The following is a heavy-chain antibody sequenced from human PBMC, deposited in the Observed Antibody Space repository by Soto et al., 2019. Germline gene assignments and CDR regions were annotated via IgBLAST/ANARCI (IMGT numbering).Heavy chain of an antibody. Sequence: PGGSLRLSCAASGFTFSSYSMNWVRQAPGKGLEWVSSISSSSSYIYYADSVKGRFTISRDNAKNSLYLQMNSLRAEDTAVYYCARAYGDYLIYYYYYMDVWGKGTTFTVSS. V-gene: IGHV3-21*01. CDR3: ARAYGDYLIYYYYYMDV. CDR2: ISSSSSYI. J-gene: IGHJ6*03. D-gene: IGHD4-17*01. CDR1: GFTFSSYS.